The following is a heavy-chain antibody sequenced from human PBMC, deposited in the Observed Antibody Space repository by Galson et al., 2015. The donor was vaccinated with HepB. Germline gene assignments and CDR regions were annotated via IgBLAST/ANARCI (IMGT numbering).Heavy chain of an antibody. CDR1: GFTFSNYA. Sequence: SLRLSCAASGFTFSNYAMSWVRQAPGKGLEWVSTIAGDGGRTTHADSVRGRFTISRDNSKDTLYLQMNSLRAEDTAVYYCARGYSKSWFSGLGYWGQGTLVTVSS. V-gene: IGHV3-23*01. D-gene: IGHD5-12*01. CDR3: ARGYSKSWFSGLGY. CDR2: IAGDGGRT. J-gene: IGHJ4*02.